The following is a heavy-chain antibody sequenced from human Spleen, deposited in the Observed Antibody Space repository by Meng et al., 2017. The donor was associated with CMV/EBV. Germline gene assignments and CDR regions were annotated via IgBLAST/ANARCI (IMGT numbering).Heavy chain of an antibody. V-gene: IGHV4-38-2*02. CDR1: GFTVSDNY. CDR2: IYNSGST. Sequence: ESLKISCAASGFTVSDNYMNWVRQPPGKGLQWIGSIYNSGSTYYNPSLKSRVTMSVDTSKNQFSLKVSSVTAADTAVYYCAREPRGRLYHYGMDVWGQGTTVTVSS. D-gene: IGHD2-15*01. CDR3: AREPRGRLYHYGMDV. J-gene: IGHJ6*02.